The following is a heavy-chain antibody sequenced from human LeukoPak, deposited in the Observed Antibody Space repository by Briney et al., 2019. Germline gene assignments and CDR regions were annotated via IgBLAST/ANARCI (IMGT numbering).Heavy chain of an antibody. CDR2: ISSSSSYI. CDR1: GFTFSSYS. J-gene: IGHJ4*02. V-gene: IGHV3-21*01. Sequence: GGSLRLSCSASGFTFSSYSMDWVPQAPGNGLEGFSSISSSSSYISYAVSVKGRFTISRDNSTNSLYLQMNSLRAEDTAVYYCARDRQLLYYYDSSGAFDYWGQGNLVTVSS. D-gene: IGHD3-22*01. CDR3: ARDRQLLYYYDSSGAFDY.